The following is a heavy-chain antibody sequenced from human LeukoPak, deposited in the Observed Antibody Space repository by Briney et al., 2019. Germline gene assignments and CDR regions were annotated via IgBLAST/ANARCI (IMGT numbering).Heavy chain of an antibody. D-gene: IGHD6-13*01. CDR1: GFTSSSYE. V-gene: IGHV3-48*03. Sequence: GGSLRLSCAASGFTSSSYEMNWVRQAPGKGLEWVSYISSSGSTIYYADSVKGRFTIPRDNAKNSLYLQMNSLRAEDTAVYYCARGEQQLVPFDYWGQGTLVTVSS. CDR3: ARGEQQLVPFDY. J-gene: IGHJ4*02. CDR2: ISSSGSTI.